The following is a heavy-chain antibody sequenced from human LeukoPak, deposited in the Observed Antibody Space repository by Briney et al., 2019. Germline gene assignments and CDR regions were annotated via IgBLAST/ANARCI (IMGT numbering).Heavy chain of an antibody. V-gene: IGHV3-30*18. J-gene: IGHJ4*02. Sequence: GRSLRLSCAASGFTFSSYGMHWVRQAPGKGLEWVAVISYDGSNKYYADSVKGRFTISRDNSKNTLYLQMNSLRAEDTAVYYCAKDLEYYYDSSGYYGSIDYWGQGTLVTVSS. D-gene: IGHD3-22*01. CDR2: ISYDGSNK. CDR3: AKDLEYYYDSSGYYGSIDY. CDR1: GFTFSSYG.